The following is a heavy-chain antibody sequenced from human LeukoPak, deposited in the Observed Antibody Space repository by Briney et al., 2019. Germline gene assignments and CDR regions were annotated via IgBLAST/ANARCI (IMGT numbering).Heavy chain of an antibody. CDR3: AGEYYDSSGYSDY. Sequence: PSGTLSLTCAVSGYSISSGYYWGWIRQPPGKGLEWIGSIYHTGSTYYNPSLKSRVTISVDTSKNHFSLKLSSVTAADTAVYYCAGEYYDSSGYSDYWGQGTLVTVSS. CDR1: GYSISSGYY. D-gene: IGHD3-22*01. V-gene: IGHV4-38-2*02. CDR2: IYHTGST. J-gene: IGHJ4*02.